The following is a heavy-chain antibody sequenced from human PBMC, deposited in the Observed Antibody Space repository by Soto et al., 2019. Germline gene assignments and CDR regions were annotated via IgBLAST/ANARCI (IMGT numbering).Heavy chain of an antibody. Sequence: EXLXLTCAVSVGSFXGYFWSWIRQSPDKGLEWIGEINDSGSTYYNPSFKSRLTISVDTSKSQISLTLTSVTAADSAVYYCQGGDFWGQGTRGTVSS. V-gene: IGHV4-34*01. J-gene: IGHJ4*02. CDR1: VGSFXGYF. CDR2: INDSGST. CDR3: QGGDF. D-gene: IGHD3-16*01.